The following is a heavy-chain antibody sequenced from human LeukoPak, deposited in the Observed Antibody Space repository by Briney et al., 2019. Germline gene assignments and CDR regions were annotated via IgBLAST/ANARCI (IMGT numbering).Heavy chain of an antibody. J-gene: IGHJ5*02. V-gene: IGHV1-18*01. CDR3: AREINFYDSSGYYYGGDWFDP. D-gene: IGHD3-22*01. Sequence: ASVKVSCKASGYTFTSYGISWVRQAPGQGLEWMGWISAYNGNTNYAQKLQGRVTMTTDTSTSTAYMELRSLRSDDTAVYYCAREINFYDSSGYYYGGDWFDPWGQGTLVTVSS. CDR2: ISAYNGNT. CDR1: GYTFTSYG.